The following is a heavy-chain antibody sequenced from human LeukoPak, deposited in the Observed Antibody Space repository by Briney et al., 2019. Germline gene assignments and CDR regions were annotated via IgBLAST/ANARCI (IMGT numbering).Heavy chain of an antibody. D-gene: IGHD2-2*01. Sequence: GGSLRLSCAASEVTFRNYAVHWVRQVPGKGLQWVAVISYDGNTIHYADSVKGRFIISRDTSKNTLYLQMNSLRAEDTAVYYCARSPRPYCSSTSCYAEDYWGQGTLVTVSS. J-gene: IGHJ4*02. CDR3: ARSPRPYCSSTSCYAEDY. CDR2: ISYDGNTI. CDR1: EVTFRNYA. V-gene: IGHV3-30-3*01.